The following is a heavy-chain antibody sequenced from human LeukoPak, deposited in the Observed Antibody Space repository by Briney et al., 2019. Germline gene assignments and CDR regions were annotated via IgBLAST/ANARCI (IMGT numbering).Heavy chain of an antibody. J-gene: IGHJ3*02. V-gene: IGHV3-23*01. CDR3: ARAYFDI. CDR1: GFTFSSYA. CDR2: ITIGGGRT. Sequence: PGGSLRLSCEASGFTFSSYAMAWVRQAPGKGLEWVSSITIGGGRTYYADSVKGRFTISRDNSKNTLYLQMNSLRAENTAVYYCARAYFDIWGQGTMVTVSS.